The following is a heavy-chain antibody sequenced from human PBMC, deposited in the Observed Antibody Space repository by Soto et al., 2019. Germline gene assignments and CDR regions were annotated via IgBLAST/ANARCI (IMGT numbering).Heavy chain of an antibody. CDR1: GYTFTSYG. Sequence: ASVKVSCKASGYTFTSYGISWVRQAPGQGLEWMGIINSGGGSATYAQKFLGRVTLTRDTSTSTVYMDLSSLGSDDSAVYYCARGGHAVVVTAAFDKWGHGTLVTVSS. CDR3: ARGGHAVVVTAAFDK. J-gene: IGHJ4*01. CDR2: INSGGGSA. V-gene: IGHV1-46*03. D-gene: IGHD2-21*02.